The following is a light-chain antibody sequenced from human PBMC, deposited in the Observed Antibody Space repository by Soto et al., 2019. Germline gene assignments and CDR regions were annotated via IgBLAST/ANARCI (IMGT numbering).Light chain of an antibody. CDR3: QQYGTSPRT. V-gene: IGKV3-20*01. CDR1: QSIFSNY. Sequence: EGMLTQSPGTLSLSPGERATLSCRASQSIFSNYLAWYQQKSGQAPRLLIYGASNRATGIPDRFSGSGSGTDFALTSSRLEPEDFAVYYCQQYGTSPRTFGQGTKVEF. J-gene: IGKJ1*01. CDR2: GAS.